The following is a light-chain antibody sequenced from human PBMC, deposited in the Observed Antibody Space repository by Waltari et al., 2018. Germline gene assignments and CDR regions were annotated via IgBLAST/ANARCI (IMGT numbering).Light chain of an antibody. Sequence: EIVLTQSPGTLPLSPGERATLSCRASQSVSRTLAWYQQKPGQAPRLLIYDASSRATGIPDRVSGSGSGTDFSLTITRLEPEDFAVYYCQHYVSLPVTFGQGTKVEIK. CDR2: DAS. CDR1: QSVSRT. CDR3: QHYVSLPVT. V-gene: IGKV3-20*01. J-gene: IGKJ1*01.